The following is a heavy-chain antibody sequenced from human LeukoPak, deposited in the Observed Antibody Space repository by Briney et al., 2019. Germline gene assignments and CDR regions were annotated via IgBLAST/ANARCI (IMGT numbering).Heavy chain of an antibody. Sequence: PGKSLRLSCAASGFTFSGYPIHWVRQAPGKGLEWVAVISYDGSNKYYADSVKGRFTVSRDNAKNTLYLQVNNLRAEDTAVYYCARGPNSNWSGLDFWGQGTLLTVSS. V-gene: IGHV3-30-3*01. J-gene: IGHJ4*02. CDR2: ISYDGSNK. CDR1: GFTFSGYP. CDR3: ARGPNSNWSGLDF. D-gene: IGHD6-6*01.